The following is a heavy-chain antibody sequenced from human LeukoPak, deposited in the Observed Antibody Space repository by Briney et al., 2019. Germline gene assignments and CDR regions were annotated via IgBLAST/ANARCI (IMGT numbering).Heavy chain of an antibody. V-gene: IGHV3-33*01. CDR3: ARDYCRTTSCLES. CDR2: IWPDGSNK. Sequence: GGSLRLSCAASGFIFKTYAMHWVRQAPGKGLEWVAFIWPDGSNKLYGDSVKGRFTISRDNSKNTVYLQMNSLRAEDTAVYYCARDYCRTTSCLESWGQGTLVTVSS. J-gene: IGHJ4*02. CDR1: GFIFKTYA. D-gene: IGHD2-2*01.